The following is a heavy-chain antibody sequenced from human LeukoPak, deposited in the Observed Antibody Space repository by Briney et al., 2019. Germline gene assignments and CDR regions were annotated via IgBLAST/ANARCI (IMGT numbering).Heavy chain of an antibody. V-gene: IGHV4-34*01. CDR3: ARRARSSKRAFDY. CDR1: GGSFSGYY. Sequence: SETLSLTCAVYGGSFSGYYWSWIRQPPGKGLEWIGEINHSGGTNYNPSLKSRVTISVDTSKNQFSLKLSSVTAADTAVYYCARRARSSKRAFDYWGQGTLVTVSS. D-gene: IGHD3-3*01. J-gene: IGHJ4*02. CDR2: INHSGGT.